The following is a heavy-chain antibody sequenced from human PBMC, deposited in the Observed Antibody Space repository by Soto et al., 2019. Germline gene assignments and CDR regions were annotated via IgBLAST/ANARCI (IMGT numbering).Heavy chain of an antibody. J-gene: IGHJ4*02. D-gene: IGHD4-4*01. CDR3: AGGDSPVQFDY. V-gene: IGHV1-18*01. CDR1: GYTFINYG. Sequence: QVQLVQSGAAMRKPGASVKVSCRTSGYTFINYGISWVRQAPGQGLAWMGWINGYDGNTNYAQNFQGRVAMTPDTSTSTVYMELRNLRSDDTSVYYCAGGDSPVQFDYWGQGTLVTVSS. CDR2: INGYDGNT.